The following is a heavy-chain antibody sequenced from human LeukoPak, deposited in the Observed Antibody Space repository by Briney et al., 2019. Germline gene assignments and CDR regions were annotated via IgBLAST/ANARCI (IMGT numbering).Heavy chain of an antibody. J-gene: IGHJ6*03. CDR2: IWYDGSKK. V-gene: IGHV3-33*01. CDR1: GFTFSSYG. CDR3: ARSRVRGSSDYYYYMDV. Sequence: PGRSLRLSCAASGFTFSSYGMHWVRQAPGKGLEWVAVIWYDGSKKYYADSVKGRFTISRDNSKNTLYLQMNSLRAEDTAVYYCARSRVRGSSDYYYYMDVWGKGTTVTVSS. D-gene: IGHD6-6*01.